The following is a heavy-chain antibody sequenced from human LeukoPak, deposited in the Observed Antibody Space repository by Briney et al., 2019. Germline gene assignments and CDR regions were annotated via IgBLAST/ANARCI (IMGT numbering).Heavy chain of an antibody. J-gene: IGHJ4*02. Sequence: PSETLSLTCAVYGGSFSGYYWSWIRQPPGKGLEWIGEINHSGSTNYNPSLKSRVTISVDTSKNQFSLKLSSVTAADTAVYYCARERAGYSSGWYPFDYWGQGTLVTVSP. CDR2: INHSGST. CDR1: GGSFSGYY. D-gene: IGHD6-19*01. V-gene: IGHV4-34*01. CDR3: ARERAGYSSGWYPFDY.